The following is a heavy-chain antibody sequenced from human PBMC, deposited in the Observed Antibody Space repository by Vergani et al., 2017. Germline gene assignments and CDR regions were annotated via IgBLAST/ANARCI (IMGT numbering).Heavy chain of an antibody. D-gene: IGHD3-10*01. Sequence: QVQLQESGPGLVKPSETLSLTCTVSGGSISSYYWSWIRQPPGKGLEWIGYIYYSGSTNYNPSLKSRVTISVDTSKNQFSLKLSSVTAADTAVYYCTGETSGGTSRGCYSSYMDVWGKGTTVTVS. J-gene: IGHJ6*03. CDR1: GGSISSYY. CDR2: IYYSGST. CDR3: TGETSGGTSRGCYSSYMDV. V-gene: IGHV4-59*12.